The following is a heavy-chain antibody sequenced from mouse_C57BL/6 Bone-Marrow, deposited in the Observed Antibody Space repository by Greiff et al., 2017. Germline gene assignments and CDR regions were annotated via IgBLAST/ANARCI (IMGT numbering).Heavy chain of an antibody. J-gene: IGHJ3*01. V-gene: IGHV1-74*01. D-gene: IGHD2-5*01. CDR2: IHPSDSDT. Sequence: QVQLQQPGAELVKPGASVKVSCKASGYTFTSYWMHWVKQRPGQGLEWIGRIHPSDSDTNYNQKFKGKATLTVDKSSSPAYMQLSSLTSEDSAVXYCAIPYSNYAYWGQGTLVTVSA. CDR3: AIPYSNYAY. CDR1: GYTFTSYW.